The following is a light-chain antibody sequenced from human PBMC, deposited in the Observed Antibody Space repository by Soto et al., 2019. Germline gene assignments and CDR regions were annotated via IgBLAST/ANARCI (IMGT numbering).Light chain of an antibody. CDR2: GAS. V-gene: IGKV3-20*01. Sequence: EIVITQSPATLPVSTGERASLSCGASQSITSGFRAWYQQKPGQAPRLLIYGASSRATGIPDRFSGTGSETDFTLTINRLEPEDFAVYYCQQYENSPITFGQGTRLEFK. CDR3: QQYENSPIT. CDR1: QSITSGF. J-gene: IGKJ5*01.